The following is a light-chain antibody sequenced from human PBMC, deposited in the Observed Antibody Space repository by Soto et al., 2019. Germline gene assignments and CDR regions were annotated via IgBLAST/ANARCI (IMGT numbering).Light chain of an antibody. CDR1: SRDVGGYNL. CDR3: CARADTSSVL. CDR2: EGT. V-gene: IGLV2-23*01. J-gene: IGLJ2*01. Sequence: QSALTQPASVSGSPGQSIIISCTGTSRDVGGYNLFSWYQQYPDKAPKLIIYEGTKRPSGVSNRFSGSWSGDTASLTISGLQAEHEADYYCCARADTSSVLFGGGTKLTVL.